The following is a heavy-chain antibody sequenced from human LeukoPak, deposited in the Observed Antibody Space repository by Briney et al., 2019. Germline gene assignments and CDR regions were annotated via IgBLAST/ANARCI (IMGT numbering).Heavy chain of an antibody. CDR1: AYTFSNYL. Sequence: GASVKVSCKASAYTFSNYLLHWVRQAPGQGLEWVGRIAPSVDTTNYAQKFRDRVTMTRDTSTSTVYMELRSLRSEDTPVYHCVREESGGYFDYWGQGTLVTVSS. V-gene: IGHV1-46*01. J-gene: IGHJ4*02. D-gene: IGHD2-8*02. CDR2: IAPSVDTT. CDR3: VREESGGYFDY.